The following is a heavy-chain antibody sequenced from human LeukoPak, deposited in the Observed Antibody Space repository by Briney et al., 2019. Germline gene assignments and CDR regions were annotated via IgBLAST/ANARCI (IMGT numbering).Heavy chain of an antibody. CDR1: GRSISSSGFY. CDR2: IYYSARP. V-gene: IGHV4-39*06. D-gene: IGHD3-9*01. J-gene: IGHJ4*02. CDR3: ASSRELHRYYY. Sequence: PSETLSLTCTVSGRSISSSGFYWGWIPQPPGKGLEWIGSIYYSARPYNNLPLKSRVTMSVDTAKNQFAPKLTAMRAADTAVYYCASSRELHRYYYWGQGTLVTVSS.